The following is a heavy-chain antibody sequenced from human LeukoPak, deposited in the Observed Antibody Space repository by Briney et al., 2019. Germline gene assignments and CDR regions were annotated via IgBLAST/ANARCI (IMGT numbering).Heavy chain of an antibody. CDR3: AKDRGWYFDY. D-gene: IGHD3-10*01. CDR2: IRYDGSNK. V-gene: IGHV3-30*02. CDR1: GFTFSSYG. J-gene: IGHJ4*02. Sequence: TGGSLRLSCAASGFTFSSYGMHWVRQAPGKGLERVAFIRYDGSNKYYADSVKGRFTISRDNSKNTLYLQMNSLRAEDTAVYYCAKDRGWYFDYWGQGTLVTVSS.